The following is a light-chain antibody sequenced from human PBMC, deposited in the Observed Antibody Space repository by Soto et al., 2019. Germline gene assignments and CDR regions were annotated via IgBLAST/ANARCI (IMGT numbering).Light chain of an antibody. CDR2: GNS. J-gene: IGLJ3*02. CDR1: SSNIGAGYD. V-gene: IGLV1-40*01. CDR3: QSHDSSLSGSV. Sequence: QSLLTQPPSVSGAPGQRVTISCTGSSSNIGAGYDVHWYQQLPGTAPKLLIYGNSNRPSGVPDRFSGSKSGTSASLAITGLQAEDEADYYCQSHDSSLSGSVFGGGTKVTVL.